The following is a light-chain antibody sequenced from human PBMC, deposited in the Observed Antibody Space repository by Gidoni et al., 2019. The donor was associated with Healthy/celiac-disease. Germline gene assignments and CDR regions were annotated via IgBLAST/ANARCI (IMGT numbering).Light chain of an antibody. CDR2: CNG. J-gene: IGLJ3*02. Sequence: QSVLTQPPSVSGAPGQRVTISCTGSSPNIGAGYDVHWYRQLPGTAPKLLIYCNGNRPSGVPDRFSGSKSGTSASLAITGLQAEDEADYYGQSYDSSLSGSKVFGGGTKLTVL. V-gene: IGLV1-40*01. CDR1: SPNIGAGYD. CDR3: QSYDSSLSGSKV.